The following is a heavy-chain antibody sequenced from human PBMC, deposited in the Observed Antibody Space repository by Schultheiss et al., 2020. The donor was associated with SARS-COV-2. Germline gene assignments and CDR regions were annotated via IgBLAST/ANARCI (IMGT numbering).Heavy chain of an antibody. CDR3: AAYDFWSTYGMDV. CDR2: IYYTGST. D-gene: IGHD3-3*01. J-gene: IGHJ6*02. V-gene: IGHV4-61*01. Sequence: SETLSLTCTVSGGSVNIGSYSWSWIRQPPGKGLEWIGYIYYTGSTNYNPSLKSRVTMSIHTSKNQFSLKLSSVTAADTAVYYCAAYDFWSTYGMDVWGQGTTVTVSS. CDR1: GGSVNIGSYS.